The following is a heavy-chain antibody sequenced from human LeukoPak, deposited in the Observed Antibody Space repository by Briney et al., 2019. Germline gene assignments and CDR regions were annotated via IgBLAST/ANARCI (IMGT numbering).Heavy chain of an antibody. Sequence: PGGSLRLSCAASGFTFTSYAMSWVRQAPGKGLEWVSSISGSGASTYYADSVKGRFTISRDNAKNSLYLQMNSLRAEDTAVYYCARDPYSGSYGNYYYYFMDVWGKGTTVTISS. V-gene: IGHV3-23*01. D-gene: IGHD1-26*01. CDR2: ISGSGAST. J-gene: IGHJ6*03. CDR1: GFTFTSYA. CDR3: ARDPYSGSYGNYYYYFMDV.